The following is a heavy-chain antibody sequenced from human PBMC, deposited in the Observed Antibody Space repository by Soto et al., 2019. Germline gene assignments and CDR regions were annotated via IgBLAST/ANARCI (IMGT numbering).Heavy chain of an antibody. Sequence: QVQLVESGGGVVQPGRSLRLSCAASGFTFTNYGMHWVRQAPGKGLEWVAVIWYDGTDKYYTDSVKGRFTVSRDNPRNTLYLQMTSLRAEDTAIYYCARETLYYGMDVWGQGTTVTVSS. CDR1: GFTFTNYG. CDR2: IWYDGTDK. V-gene: IGHV3-33*01. J-gene: IGHJ6*02. CDR3: ARETLYYGMDV.